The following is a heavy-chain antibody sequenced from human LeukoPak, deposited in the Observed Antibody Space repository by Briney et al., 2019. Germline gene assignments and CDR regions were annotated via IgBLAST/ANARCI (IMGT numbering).Heavy chain of an antibody. J-gene: IGHJ4*02. V-gene: IGHV3-33*01. CDR1: GFTFSSFG. D-gene: IGHD1-1*01. CDR2: IWYDGSNR. Sequence: GGSLRLSCAASGFTFSSFGMHWVRQAPGKGLEGVAIIWYDGSNRYYADSVKGRFTISRDNSKNTLYLQVSSLRAEDTAVYYCPRGNTYYFDYWGQGTLVTVSS. CDR3: PRGNTYYFDY.